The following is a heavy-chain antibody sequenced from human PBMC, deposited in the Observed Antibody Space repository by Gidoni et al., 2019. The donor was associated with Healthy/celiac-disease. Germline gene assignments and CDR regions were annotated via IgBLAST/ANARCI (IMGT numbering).Heavy chain of an antibody. D-gene: IGHD4-17*01. J-gene: IGHJ5*02. CDR1: GYTFTSYY. CDR2: INPSGGST. Sequence: QVQLVQSGAEVKKPGASVKVSCKASGYTFTSYYMHWVRQAPGQGLEWMGIINPSGGSTSYAQKFQGRVPMTRDTSTSTVYMELSSLRSEDTAVYYCAAGYGDYSPMSWFDPWGQGTLVTVSS. V-gene: IGHV1-46*01. CDR3: AAGYGDYSPMSWFDP.